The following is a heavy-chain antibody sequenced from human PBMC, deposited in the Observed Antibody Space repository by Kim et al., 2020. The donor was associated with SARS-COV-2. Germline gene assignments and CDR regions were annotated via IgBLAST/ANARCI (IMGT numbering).Heavy chain of an antibody. V-gene: IGHV7-4-1*02. CDR2: INTNTGNP. D-gene: IGHD6-13*01. CDR3: ARESSSSWPGYYYYYGMDV. CDR1: GYTFTSYA. Sequence: ASVKVSCKASGYTFTSYAMNWVRQAPGQGLEWMGWINTNTGNPTYAQGFTGRFVFSLDTSVSTAYLQISSLKAEDTAVYYCARESSSSWPGYYYYYGMDVGGQGTTAPVSS. J-gene: IGHJ6*02.